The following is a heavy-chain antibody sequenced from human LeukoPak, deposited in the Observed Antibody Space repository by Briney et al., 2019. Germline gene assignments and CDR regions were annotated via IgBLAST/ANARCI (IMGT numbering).Heavy chain of an antibody. Sequence: SETLSLTCIVSGGSISTSAYYWGWIRQPPGEGLQWIGSIYYSGNTYYNSSLKSRVTISVDTSTSQFSLRLSSVTAADTAVYYCARSRAFNSGAFDPWGQGSLVTVSS. CDR2: IYYSGNT. CDR1: GGSISTSAYY. D-gene: IGHD1-26*01. CDR3: ARSRAFNSGAFDP. J-gene: IGHJ5*02. V-gene: IGHV4-39*07.